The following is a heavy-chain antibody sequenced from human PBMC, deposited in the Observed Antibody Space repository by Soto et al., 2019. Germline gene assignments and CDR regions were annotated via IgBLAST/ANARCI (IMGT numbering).Heavy chain of an antibody. Sequence: GGSLRLSCAASGFTFSSYAMSWVRQAPGKGLEWVSAISGSGGSTYYADSVKGRFTISRDNSKNTLYLQMNSLRAEDTAVYYCAKVIAVAGTRGYYYYGMDVWGQGT. CDR3: AKVIAVAGTRGYYYYGMDV. D-gene: IGHD6-19*01. CDR1: GFTFSSYA. V-gene: IGHV3-23*01. CDR2: ISGSGGST. J-gene: IGHJ6*02.